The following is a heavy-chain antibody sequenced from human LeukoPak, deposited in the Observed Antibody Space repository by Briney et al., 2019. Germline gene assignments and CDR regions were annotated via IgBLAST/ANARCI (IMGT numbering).Heavy chain of an antibody. CDR3: ARDRFSLCSGGSCYSAYYYYVDV. J-gene: IGHJ6*03. Sequence: PGGSLRLSCAASGFTLSDYYMSWLRQAPGEGREWVSYISSCGFTIFYGDCVEGRFTISRDNAKNSLYLQMNSLRAEDTAVYYCARDRFSLCSGGSCYSAYYYYVDVWGKGTTVTVSS. D-gene: IGHD2-15*01. V-gene: IGHV3-11*04. CDR1: GFTLSDYY. CDR2: ISSCGFTI.